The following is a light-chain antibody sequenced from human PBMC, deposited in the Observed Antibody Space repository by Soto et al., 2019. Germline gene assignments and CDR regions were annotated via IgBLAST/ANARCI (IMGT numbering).Light chain of an antibody. V-gene: IGKV3-20*01. J-gene: IGKJ3*01. CDR2: AAS. CDR1: QSVTRDY. CDR3: QQYGSSPPFT. Sequence: EIVLTQSPGTLSLSPGERATLSCRASQSVTRDYLAWYQQKPGQAPRLLIYAASSRATGIPDRFSGSGSGTDFTLTISRLEPEDFAVYYCQQYGSSPPFTFGPGTKVDIK.